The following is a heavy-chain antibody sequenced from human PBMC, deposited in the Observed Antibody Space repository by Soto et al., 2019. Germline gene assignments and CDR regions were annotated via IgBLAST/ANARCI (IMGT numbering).Heavy chain of an antibody. CDR2: ISGSGGST. Sequence: EVQLLESGGGLVQPGGSLRLSCAASGFTFSSYAMSWVRQAPGKGLEWVSAISGSGGSTYYEDSVKGRFTISRDNSKNTLYLTMNSLRAEDTAVYYCAKDLPRGDFEYSYDSSGSYPGFAYWGQGTLVTVSS. CDR3: AKDLPRGDFEYSYDSSGSYPGFAY. J-gene: IGHJ4*02. CDR1: GFTFSSYA. V-gene: IGHV3-23*01. D-gene: IGHD3-22*01.